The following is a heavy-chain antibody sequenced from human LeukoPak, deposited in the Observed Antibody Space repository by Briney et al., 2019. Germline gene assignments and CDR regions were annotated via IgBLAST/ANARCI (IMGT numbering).Heavy chain of an antibody. Sequence: ASVKVSCKASGYTFTGYYMHWVRQAPGQGLEWMGWINPNSGGTNYAQKFQGRVTMTRDTSISTAYMELSRLRSEDTAVYYCARVESRGGMVRGVIGYWGQGTLVTVSS. CDR2: INPNSGGT. CDR1: GYTFTGYY. D-gene: IGHD3-10*01. CDR3: ARVESRGGMVRGVIGY. V-gene: IGHV1-2*02. J-gene: IGHJ4*02.